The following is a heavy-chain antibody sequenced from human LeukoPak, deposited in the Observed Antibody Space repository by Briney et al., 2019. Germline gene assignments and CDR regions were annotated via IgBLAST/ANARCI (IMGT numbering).Heavy chain of an antibody. V-gene: IGHV1-18*01. CDR2: ISAYNGNT. D-gene: IGHD3-10*02. Sequence: AASVKVSCKASGYTFTCYVISWVRQAPGQGLEWMGWISAYNGNTNYAQRLQGRVTMTTDTSTSTAYMELRSLRSDDTAVYYCARFVRGVIDYWGQGTLVTVSS. J-gene: IGHJ4*02. CDR3: ARFVRGVIDY. CDR1: GYTFTCYV.